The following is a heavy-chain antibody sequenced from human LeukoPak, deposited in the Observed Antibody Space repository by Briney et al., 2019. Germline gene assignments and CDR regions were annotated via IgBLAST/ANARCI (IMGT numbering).Heavy chain of an antibody. CDR2: MNPNSGNT. D-gene: IGHD3-10*01. CDR1: GYTLTSYD. Sequence: GASVKVSCKASGYTLTSYDINWVRQATGQGLEWMGWMNPNSGNTGYAQKFQGRVTMTRNTSISTAYMELSSLRSEDTGVYYCARVRTMGGRRLDYWGQGTLVTVSS. V-gene: IGHV1-8*01. J-gene: IGHJ4*02. CDR3: ARVRTMGGRRLDY.